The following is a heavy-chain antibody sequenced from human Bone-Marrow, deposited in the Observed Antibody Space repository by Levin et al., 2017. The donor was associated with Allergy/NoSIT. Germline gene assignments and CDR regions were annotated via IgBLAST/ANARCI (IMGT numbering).Heavy chain of an antibody. Sequence: GGSLRLSCAASGFTFSNAWMSWVRQAPGKGLEWVGRIKDKNDGGTIDSAAPVKVRFTISRDDSKNTLYLQMNSLKTEDTAVYYCSQFYDTLTGYNRYEYCQHWGQGTLVAVSS. J-gene: IGHJ1*01. CDR3: SQFYDTLTGYNRYEYCQH. V-gene: IGHV3-15*01. CDR2: IKDKNDGGTI. D-gene: IGHD3-9*01. CDR1: GFTFSNAW.